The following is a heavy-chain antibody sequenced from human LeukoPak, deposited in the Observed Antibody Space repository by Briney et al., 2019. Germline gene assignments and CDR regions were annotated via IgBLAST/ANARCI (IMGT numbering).Heavy chain of an antibody. J-gene: IGHJ4*02. V-gene: IGHV3-30*02. Sequence: GGSLRLSCAASGFTFSSYGMHWVRQAPGKGLEWVAFIRYDGSNKYYADSVKGRFTISRDNSKNTLYLQMNSLRAEDTAVYYCAKDYYDSSGYYYFDYWGQGTLVTVSS. CDR1: GFTFSSYG. CDR2: IRYDGSNK. D-gene: IGHD3-22*01. CDR3: AKDYYDSSGYYYFDY.